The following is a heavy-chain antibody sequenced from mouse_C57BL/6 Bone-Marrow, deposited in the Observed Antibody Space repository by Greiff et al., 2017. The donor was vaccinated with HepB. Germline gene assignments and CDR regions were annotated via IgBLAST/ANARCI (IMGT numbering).Heavy chain of an antibody. CDR2: IRNKANGYTT. CDR1: GFTFTDYY. D-gene: IGHD1-1*01. J-gene: IGHJ4*01. Sequence: EVQLVESGGGLVQPGGSLSLSCAASGFTFTDYYMSWVRQPPGKALEWLGFIRNKANGYTTEYSASVKGRFTISRDNSQSILYLQMNALRAEDSATYYCARPITTVVPYAMDYWGQGTSVTVSS. V-gene: IGHV7-3*01. CDR3: ARPITTVVPYAMDY.